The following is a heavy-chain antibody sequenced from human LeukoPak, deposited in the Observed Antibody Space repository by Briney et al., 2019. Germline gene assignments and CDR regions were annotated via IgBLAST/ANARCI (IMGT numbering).Heavy chain of an antibody. Sequence: GGSLRLSCAASGFTFSSYGMHWVRQAPGKGLEWVAVISYDGSNKYYADSVKGRFTISRDNSKNTLYLQMNSLRAEDTAVYYCLSRHVYWGQGTLVTVSS. J-gene: IGHJ4*02. CDR3: LSRHVY. CDR1: GFTFSSYG. V-gene: IGHV3-30*03. CDR2: ISYDGSNK.